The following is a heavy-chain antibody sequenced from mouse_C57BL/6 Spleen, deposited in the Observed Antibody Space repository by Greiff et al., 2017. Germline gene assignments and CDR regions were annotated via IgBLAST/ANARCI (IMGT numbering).Heavy chain of an antibody. D-gene: IGHD2-4*01. CDR1: GYTFTDYN. CDR2: INPNNGGT. CDR3: ARGKGGYDYDVWYFDV. V-gene: IGHV1-18*01. Sequence: VQLKQSGPELVKPGASVKIPCKASGYTFTDYNMDWVKQSPGKSLEWIGDINPNNGGTIYNQKFKGKATLTVDKSSSTAYMELRSLTSEDTAVYYCARGKGGYDYDVWYFDVWGTGTTVTVSS. J-gene: IGHJ1*03.